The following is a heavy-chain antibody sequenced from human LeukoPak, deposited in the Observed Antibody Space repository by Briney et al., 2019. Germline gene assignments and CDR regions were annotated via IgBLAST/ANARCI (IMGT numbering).Heavy chain of an antibody. CDR1: GGTFSSYA. CDR2: IIPIFGTA. D-gene: IGHD3-3*01. Sequence: SVKVSCKASGGTFSSYAISWVRQAPGQGLEWMGGIIPIFGTANYAQKFQGRVTITTDESTSTAYMELSSLRSEDTAVYYCARGPTYYDFWSGSLYWYFDLWGRGTLVTVSS. J-gene: IGHJ2*01. V-gene: IGHV1-69*05. CDR3: ARGPTYYDFWSGSLYWYFDL.